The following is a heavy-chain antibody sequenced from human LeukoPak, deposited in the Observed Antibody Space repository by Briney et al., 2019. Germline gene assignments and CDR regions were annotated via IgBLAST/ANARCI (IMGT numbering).Heavy chain of an antibody. CDR1: GGSISSSSYY. J-gene: IGHJ5*02. D-gene: IGHD2-2*01. V-gene: IGHV4-39*07. CDR3: ARGPPPKYCSSTSCYGRKNWFDP. CDR2: IYYSGST. Sequence: SETLSLTCTVSGGSISSSSYYWGWIRQPPGKGLEWIGSIYYSGSTYYNPSLKSRVTISVDTSKNQFSLKLSSVTAADTAVYYCARGPPPKYCSSTSCYGRKNWFDPWGQGTLVTVSS.